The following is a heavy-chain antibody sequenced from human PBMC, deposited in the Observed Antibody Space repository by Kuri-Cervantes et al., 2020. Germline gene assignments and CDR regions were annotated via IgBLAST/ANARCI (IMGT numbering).Heavy chain of an antibody. D-gene: IGHD6-13*01. CDR2: IYTSGST. Sequence: SETLSLTCTVSGGSISSGSYHWSWIRQPAGKGLEWIGRIYTSGSTNYNPSLKSRVTISVDTSKNQFSLKLSSVTAADTAVYYCARISSSWYLYYGMDVWGQGTTVTVSS. J-gene: IGHJ6*02. V-gene: IGHV4-61*02. CDR3: ARISSSWYLYYGMDV. CDR1: GGSISSGSYH.